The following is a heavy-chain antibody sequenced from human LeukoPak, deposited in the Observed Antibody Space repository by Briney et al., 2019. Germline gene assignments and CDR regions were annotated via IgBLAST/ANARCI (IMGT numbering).Heavy chain of an antibody. CDR2: IYYSGST. D-gene: IGHD1-26*01. Sequence: PSETLSLTCTVSGGSISSSSYYWGWIRQPPGKGLEWIGSIYYSGSTYYNPSLKSRVTISVDTSKNQFSLKLSSVTAADTAVYYCARHEPQHARYSGSYNLDYWGQGTLVTVSS. V-gene: IGHV4-39*01. CDR1: GGSISSSSYY. J-gene: IGHJ4*02. CDR3: ARHEPQHARYSGSYNLDY.